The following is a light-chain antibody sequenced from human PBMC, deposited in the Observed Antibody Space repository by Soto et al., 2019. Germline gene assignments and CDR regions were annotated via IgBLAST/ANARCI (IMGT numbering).Light chain of an antibody. V-gene: IGKV3-20*01. J-gene: IGKJ2*01. Sequence: EIVLTQSPGTLSLSPGERATLSCRASQSVSSNYIAWYQQNPGQAPRLLIYGASTRATGIPDSFSGSGSGTDFTLTISRLEPEDFAVYFCQQYGRSPPFAFGQGTKVEIK. CDR3: QQYGRSPPFA. CDR1: QSVSSNY. CDR2: GAS.